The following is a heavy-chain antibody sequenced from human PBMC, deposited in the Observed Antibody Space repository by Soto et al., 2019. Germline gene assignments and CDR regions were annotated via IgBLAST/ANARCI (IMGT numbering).Heavy chain of an antibody. J-gene: IGHJ6*02. D-gene: IGHD6-13*01. CDR1: GGSFSGYY. V-gene: IGHV4-34*01. CDR3: ARAKYSSSWYSHYYYYGMDV. CDR2: INHSGST. Sequence: QVQLQQWGAGLLKPSETLSLTCAVYGGSFSGYYWSWIRQPPGKGLAWIGEINHSGSTNYNPSLKSRVTISVDTSKNQFSLKLSSVTAADTAVYYCARAKYSSSWYSHYYYYGMDVWGQGTTVTVSS.